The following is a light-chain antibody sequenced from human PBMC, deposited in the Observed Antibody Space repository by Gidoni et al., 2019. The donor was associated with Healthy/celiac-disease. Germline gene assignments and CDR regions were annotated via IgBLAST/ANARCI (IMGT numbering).Light chain of an antibody. J-gene: IGKJ4*01. CDR2: AAS. V-gene: IGKV1-8*01. Sequence: AIRMTKSPSSFSASTGDRVTITCRASQGINSYLAWYQQKPGKAPKLLIYAASTLQSGVPSRFSGSGSGTDFTLTISCLQSEDFATYYCQQYYSYPLTFGGGTKVEIK. CDR3: QQYYSYPLT. CDR1: QGINSY.